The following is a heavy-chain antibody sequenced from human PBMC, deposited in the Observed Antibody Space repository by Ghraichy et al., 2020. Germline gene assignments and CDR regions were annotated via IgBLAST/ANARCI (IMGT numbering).Heavy chain of an antibody. CDR1: GGSISSSNW. V-gene: IGHV4-4*02. D-gene: IGHD3-10*01. Sequence: SETLSLTCAVSGGSISSSNWWSWVRQPPGKGLEWIGEIYHSGSTNYNPSLKSRVTISVDKSKNQFSLKLSSVTAADTAVYYCARKHRHYYGSGENYYYYGMDVWGQGTTVTVSS. J-gene: IGHJ6*02. CDR2: IYHSGST. CDR3: ARKHRHYYGSGENYYYYGMDV.